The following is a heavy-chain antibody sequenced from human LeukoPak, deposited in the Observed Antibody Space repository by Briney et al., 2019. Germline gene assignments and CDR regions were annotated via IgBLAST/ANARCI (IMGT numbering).Heavy chain of an antibody. D-gene: IGHD3-3*01. V-gene: IGHV3-7*01. J-gene: IGHJ4*02. CDR2: IKQDGSEK. Sequence: QPGGSLRLSCAASGFTFSSYWMSWVRQAPGKGLEWVANIKQDGSEKYYVDSVKGRFTISRDNAKNSLYLQMNSLRAEDTAVYYCARACYDFWSGYYSGVTTSGVRKGPGLKADYWGQGTLVTVSS. CDR1: GFTFSSYW. CDR3: ARACYDFWSGYYSGVTTSGVRKGPGLKADY.